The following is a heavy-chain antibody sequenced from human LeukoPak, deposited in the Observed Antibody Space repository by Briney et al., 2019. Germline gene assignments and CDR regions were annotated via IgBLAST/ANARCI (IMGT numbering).Heavy chain of an antibody. J-gene: IGHJ4*02. CDR2: ITSSGSYI. Sequence: GGSLSLSCAASAFSFSDYNMNWVRQAPGKGLEWVSSITSSGSYIYYADSVKGRFTISRDNAKNSLYLQLNSLRAEDTAVYYCARGFLKYDLFDYWGQGTLVTVSS. V-gene: IGHV3-21*01. CDR3: ARGFLKYDLFDY. CDR1: AFSFSDYN. D-gene: IGHD2/OR15-2a*01.